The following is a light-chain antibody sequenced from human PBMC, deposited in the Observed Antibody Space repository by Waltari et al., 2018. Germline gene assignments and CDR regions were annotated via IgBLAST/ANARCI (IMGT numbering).Light chain of an antibody. Sequence: DLQMTQSPSSLSASIGDRVTITCRASQTIATSLNWYQQKRGKAPQLLIYDASTLRSVVPSRFSGSGSGTDFTLTISSLQPEDFATYYCQQTYNVPPITFGQGTRLDIK. CDR1: QTIATS. J-gene: IGKJ5*01. V-gene: IGKV1-39*01. CDR3: QQTYNVPPIT. CDR2: DAS.